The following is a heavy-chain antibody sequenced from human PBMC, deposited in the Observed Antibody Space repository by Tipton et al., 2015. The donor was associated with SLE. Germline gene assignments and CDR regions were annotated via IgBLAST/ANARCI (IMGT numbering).Heavy chain of an antibody. CDR3: AKDRSSSWFSFDY. J-gene: IGHJ4*02. CDR1: GFTFSSYA. CDR2: ISGSGGST. Sequence: SGFTFSSYAMSWVRQAPGKGLEWVSAISGSGGSTYYADSVKGRFTISRDNSKNTLYLQMNSLRAEDTAVYYCAKDRSSSWFSFDYGGLGTLVTVSS. D-gene: IGHD6-13*01. V-gene: IGHV3-23*01.